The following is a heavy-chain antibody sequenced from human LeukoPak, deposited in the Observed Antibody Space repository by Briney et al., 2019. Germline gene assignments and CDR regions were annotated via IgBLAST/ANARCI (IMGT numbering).Heavy chain of an antibody. CDR1: GFTVSRDY. Sequence: GGSLRLSCAASGFTVSRDYMSWVRQAPGKGLEWVSVIYGGDTTYYADSVRGRFTISRDTSKNTLYLQMNSLRADDTTVYYCARAIQFGGYFDYWGQGTLVTVSS. CDR2: IYGGDTT. CDR3: ARAIQFGGYFDY. J-gene: IGHJ4*02. D-gene: IGHD2-15*01. V-gene: IGHV3-53*01.